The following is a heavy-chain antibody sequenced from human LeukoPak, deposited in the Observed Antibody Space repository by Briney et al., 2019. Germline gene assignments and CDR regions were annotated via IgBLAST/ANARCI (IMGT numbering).Heavy chain of an antibody. CDR2: ISGSGGST. D-gene: IGHD4-17*01. Sequence: PGGSLRLSCAASGFTFSSYAMSWVRQAPGKGLEWVSAISGSGGSTYYADSVKGRFTTSRDNSKNTLYLQMNSLRAEDTAVYYCAKDVGTTVTTLSYYWGQGTLVTVSS. CDR3: AKDVGTTVTTLSYY. J-gene: IGHJ4*02. CDR1: GFTFSSYA. V-gene: IGHV3-23*01.